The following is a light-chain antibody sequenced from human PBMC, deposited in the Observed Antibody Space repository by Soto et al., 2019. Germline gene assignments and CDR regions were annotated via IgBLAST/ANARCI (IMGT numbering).Light chain of an antibody. CDR3: ASWNDNLNGVI. Sequence: QSVLTQPPSASGTPGQRVTISCSGSSSNIGNNPVNWYQQLPGTAPKLLIYSNYKRPSGVPDRFSGSKSGTSASLAINGLQSEDEAAYFCASWNDNLNGVIFGGGTKLTVL. CDR1: SSNIGNNP. J-gene: IGLJ2*01. CDR2: SNY. V-gene: IGLV1-44*01.